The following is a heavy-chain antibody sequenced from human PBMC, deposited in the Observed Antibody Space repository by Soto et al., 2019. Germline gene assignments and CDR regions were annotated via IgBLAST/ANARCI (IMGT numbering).Heavy chain of an antibody. Sequence: PSQTLSLTCAISGDRVSSNSSSWNWIRQSPSRGLEWLGRTYYRSKWYNDYAVSVKSRITINPDTSKNQFSLQLNSVTPEDTAVYYCARDRNPFILVAGHGRDRCMHVWRQAPTVT. J-gene: IGHJ6*02. CDR1: GDRVSSNSSS. CDR3: ARDRNPFILVAGHGRDRCMHV. V-gene: IGHV6-1*01. D-gene: IGHD6-19*01. CDR2: TYYRSKWYN.